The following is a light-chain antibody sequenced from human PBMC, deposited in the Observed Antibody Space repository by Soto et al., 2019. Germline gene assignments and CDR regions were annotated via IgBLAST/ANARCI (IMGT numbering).Light chain of an antibody. J-gene: IGKJ1*01. V-gene: IGKV3-15*01. CDR1: QSVSSN. CDR2: GAS. CDR3: QQYNNWPRT. Sequence: EIVMTQSPATLALSPGERATLSCRASQSVSSNLAWYQQKPGQAPRLLIYGASTRATGIPARFSGSGSGTEFTLTISSLKSEDFAVYYCQQYNNWPRTFGQGTQVEIK.